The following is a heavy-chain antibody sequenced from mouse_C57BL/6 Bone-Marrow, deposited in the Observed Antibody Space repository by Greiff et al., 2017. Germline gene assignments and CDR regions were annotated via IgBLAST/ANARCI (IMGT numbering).Heavy chain of an antibody. Sequence: EVKLVESEGGLVQPGSSMKLSCTASGFTFSDYYMAWVRQVPEKGLEWVANLNYDGSSTYYLDSLKSRFIISRYNAKNILYLQMSSLKSEDTATYYCARNLLLQGYFDYWGQGTTLTVSS. V-gene: IGHV5-16*01. CDR2: LNYDGSST. J-gene: IGHJ2*01. D-gene: IGHD2-1*01. CDR3: ARNLLLQGYFDY. CDR1: GFTFSDYY.